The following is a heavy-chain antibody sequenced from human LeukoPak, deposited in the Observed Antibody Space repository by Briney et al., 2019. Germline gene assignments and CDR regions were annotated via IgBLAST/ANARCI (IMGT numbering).Heavy chain of an antibody. Sequence: GGSLRLSCAASGFTFSNSAMNGVGQAPGKGREWGSAISGRGYNTYYTDSVGGRFTIYRDKAKNRVYVKMNRLRAEDTAVYYCAKCLPLRSDDYAPFDFWGQGALVTVSS. D-gene: IGHD3-16*01. CDR1: GFTFSNSA. J-gene: IGHJ4*02. CDR3: AKCLPLRSDDYAPFDF. V-gene: IGHV3-23*01. CDR2: ISGRGYNT.